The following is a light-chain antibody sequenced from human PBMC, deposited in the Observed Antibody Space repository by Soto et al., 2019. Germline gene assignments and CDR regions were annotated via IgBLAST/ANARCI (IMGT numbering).Light chain of an antibody. V-gene: IGKV3-20*01. J-gene: IGKJ1*01. CDR2: GAS. CDR3: QQFGSSPWT. CDR1: QSVSSY. Sequence: DIVMTQSPVTLSLSPGERATLSCRASQSVSSYLAWYQQKAGQAPGLLIYGASSRATGVPDRFSGSWSGTDFTLTISRLEPEDSAVYYCQQFGSSPWTFGQGTKVDIK.